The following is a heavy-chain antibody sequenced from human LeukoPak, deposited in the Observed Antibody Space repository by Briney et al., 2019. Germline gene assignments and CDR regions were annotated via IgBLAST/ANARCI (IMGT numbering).Heavy chain of an antibody. CDR1: GFTFSSYA. Sequence: PGGPLRLSCSASGFTFSSYAMHWVRKAPGKGLEYVSAISSNGGSTYYADSVKGRFTISRDNSKNTLSLQMSSLRAEDTAVYYCVKVWFGESLTPPRAFDIWGQGTMVTVSS. V-gene: IGHV3-64D*06. D-gene: IGHD3-10*01. CDR3: VKVWFGESLTPPRAFDI. CDR2: ISSNGGST. J-gene: IGHJ3*02.